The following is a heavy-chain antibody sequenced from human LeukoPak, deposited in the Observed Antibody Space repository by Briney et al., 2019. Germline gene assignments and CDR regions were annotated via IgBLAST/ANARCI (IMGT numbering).Heavy chain of an antibody. Sequence: SETLSLTCAVYGGSFSGYYWSWIRQPPGKGPEWIGEINHSGSTNYNPSLKSRVTISVDTSKNQFSLKLNSVTAADAAVYFCASLSDSGAYDRGDYWGQGTLVTVSS. V-gene: IGHV4-34*01. J-gene: IGHJ4*02. CDR2: INHSGST. CDR1: GGSFSGYY. CDR3: ASLSDSGAYDRGDY. D-gene: IGHD3-22*01.